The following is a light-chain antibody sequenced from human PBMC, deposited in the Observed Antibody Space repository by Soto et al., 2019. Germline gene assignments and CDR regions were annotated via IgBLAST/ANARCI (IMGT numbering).Light chain of an antibody. V-gene: IGKV1-5*03. CDR3: QQYNSYSAWT. J-gene: IGKJ1*01. Sequence: DIQMTQSPSTLSASVGDRVTITCRASQSISSWLAWYQQKPGKAPKLLIYKASSLESGVPSRFSGSGSGTEITLTISSLQPDDFATYYRQQYNSYSAWTFGQGTKVEI. CDR2: KAS. CDR1: QSISSW.